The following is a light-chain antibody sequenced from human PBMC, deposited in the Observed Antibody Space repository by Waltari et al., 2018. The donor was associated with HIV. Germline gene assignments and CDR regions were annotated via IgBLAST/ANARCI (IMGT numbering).Light chain of an antibody. V-gene: IGKV4-1*01. CDR2: RAS. J-gene: IGKJ4*01. Sequence: DIVMTQSPDSLAVSLGERATIHCWSSRTIFYNVNNQDYLAWYQHKRGQPPKLLIYRASTRAPGVSDRFSGSGSGTISLTITSLQAEDLALYYCQQYFSLPATFGGGTKVEI. CDR3: QQYFSLPAT. CDR1: RTIFYNVNNQDY.